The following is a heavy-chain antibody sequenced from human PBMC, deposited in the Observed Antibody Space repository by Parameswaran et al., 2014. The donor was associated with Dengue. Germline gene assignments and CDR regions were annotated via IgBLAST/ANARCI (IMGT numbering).Heavy chain of an antibody. CDR2: IYYSGST. CDR3: ARQEGFWSGRGVKN. D-gene: IGHD3-3*01. V-gene: IGHV4-59*08. J-gene: IGHJ4*02. Sequence: WIRQPPGKGLEWIGYIYYSGSTNYNPSLKSRVTISVDTSKNQFSLKLSSVTAADTAVYYCARQEGFWSGRGVKNWGQGTLVTVSS.